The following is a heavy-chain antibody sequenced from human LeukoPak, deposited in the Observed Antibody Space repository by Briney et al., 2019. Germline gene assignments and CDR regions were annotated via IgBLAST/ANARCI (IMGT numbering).Heavy chain of an antibody. CDR1: GFSLSTSGMC. V-gene: IGHV2-70*12. D-gene: IGHD4-17*01. J-gene: IGHJ3*01. CDR2: IDWDDDK. CDR3: ARSSTGADAFDF. Sequence: SGPTLVNPTQTLTLTCTFSGFSLSTSGMCVGWIRQSPGKALEWLALIDWDDDKYYSTSLKTRLIISKDTSKNQVVLTMTNMDPVDTATYYCARSSTGADAFDFWGQGTMVTVSS.